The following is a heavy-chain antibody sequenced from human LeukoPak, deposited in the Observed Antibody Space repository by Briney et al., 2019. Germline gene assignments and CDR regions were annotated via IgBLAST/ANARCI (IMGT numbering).Heavy chain of an antibody. V-gene: IGHV3-30*18. CDR3: AKDLGAQISMVRGEVYYYYYGMDV. CDR2: ISYDGSIN. Sequence: GGSLRLSCAASGFTFSSYGMHWVRQAPGKGLEWVAVISYDGSINSYADSVKGRFTISRDNSKNTLYLQMNSLRAEDTAVYYCAKDLGAQISMVRGEVYYYYYGMDVWGQGTTVTVSS. D-gene: IGHD3-10*01. CDR1: GFTFSSYG. J-gene: IGHJ6*02.